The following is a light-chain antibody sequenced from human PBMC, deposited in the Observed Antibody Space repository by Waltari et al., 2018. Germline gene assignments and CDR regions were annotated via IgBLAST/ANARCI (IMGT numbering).Light chain of an antibody. CDR2: KAS. CDR1: QSISIW. J-gene: IGKJ1*01. Sequence: DLQMTQSPSTLSASVGARVTITCRASQSISIWVAWYQQKPGKAPKLLIYKASSLESGVPSRFSGSGSGTEVSLTISSLQPDDFATYYCQQYNTYPWTFGQGTKVEIK. CDR3: QQYNTYPWT. V-gene: IGKV1-5*03.